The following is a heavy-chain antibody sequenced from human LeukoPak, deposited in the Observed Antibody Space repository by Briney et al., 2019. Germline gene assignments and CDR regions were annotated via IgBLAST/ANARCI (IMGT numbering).Heavy chain of an antibody. CDR2: IKEDGREK. CDR1: GFTFRGYW. J-gene: IGHJ4*02. V-gene: IGHV3-7*01. CDR3: ARDDGDL. Sequence: PGGPLRLSCADSGFTFRGYWMKWVRQAPGQGLEWVASIKEDGREKFYVDSVKGRFTISRDDAKNSLYLQMDSLRVEDTAVYYCARDDGDLWGQGTLVTVSS.